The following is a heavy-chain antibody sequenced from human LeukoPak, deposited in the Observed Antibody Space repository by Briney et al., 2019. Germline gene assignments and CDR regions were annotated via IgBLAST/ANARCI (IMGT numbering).Heavy chain of an antibody. J-gene: IGHJ5*02. CDR1: GGSISSSSYY. Sequence: PSETLSLTCTVSGGSISSSSYYWGWIRQPPGKGLEWIGSIYHSGSTYYNPSLKSRVTISVDTSKNQFSLKLSSVTAADTAVYYCARDPYYYDTKEGDWFDPWGQGTLVTVSS. CDR3: ARDPYYYDTKEGDWFDP. CDR2: IYHSGST. D-gene: IGHD3-22*01. V-gene: IGHV4-39*07.